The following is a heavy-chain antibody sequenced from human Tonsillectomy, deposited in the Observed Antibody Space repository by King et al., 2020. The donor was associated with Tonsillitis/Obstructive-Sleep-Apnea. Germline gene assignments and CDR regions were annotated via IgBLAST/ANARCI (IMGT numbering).Heavy chain of an antibody. CDR2: INHSGST. Sequence: VQLQQWGAGLLKPSKTLSLTCAVYGESFSGYYWNWIRQPPEKGLEWIGEINHSGSTIYNPSLKSRVTISVDTSKNQFSLNLSSVTAADTAVYYCARGYCSNTSCYPYYYYMDVWGKGTTVTVSS. D-gene: IGHD2-2*01. CDR3: ARGYCSNTSCYPYYYYMDV. CDR1: GESFSGYY. J-gene: IGHJ6*03. V-gene: IGHV4-34*01.